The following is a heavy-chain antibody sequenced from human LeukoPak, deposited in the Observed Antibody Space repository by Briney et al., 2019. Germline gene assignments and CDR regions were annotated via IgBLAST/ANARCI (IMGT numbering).Heavy chain of an antibody. V-gene: IGHV3-23*01. CDR3: ARGRYNYGYIYDY. Sequence: GGSLRLSCAASGFTFSSYGMSWVRQAPGKGQEWVSAISGSGGSTYYADSVKGRVTISRDNSKNTLYLQMSSLRAEDTAVYYCARGRYNYGYIYDYWGQGTLVTVSS. CDR1: GFTFSSYG. CDR2: ISGSGGST. J-gene: IGHJ4*02. D-gene: IGHD5-18*01.